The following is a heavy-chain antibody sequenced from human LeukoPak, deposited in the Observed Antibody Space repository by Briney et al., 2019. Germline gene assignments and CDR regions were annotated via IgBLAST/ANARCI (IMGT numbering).Heavy chain of an antibody. CDR1: GGSFSGYY. CDR3: ARHSTYYDFWSGYYTHGMDV. CDR2: INHSGST. D-gene: IGHD3-3*01. V-gene: IGHV4-34*01. Sequence: SETLSLTCAVYGGSFSGYYWSWIRRPPGKGLEWIGEINHSGSTNYNPSLKSRVTISVDTSKNQFSLKLSSVTAADTAVYYCARHSTYYDFWSGYYTHGMDVWGQGTTVTVSS. J-gene: IGHJ6*02.